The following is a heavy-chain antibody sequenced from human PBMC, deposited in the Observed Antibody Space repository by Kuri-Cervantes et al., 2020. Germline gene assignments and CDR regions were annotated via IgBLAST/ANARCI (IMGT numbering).Heavy chain of an antibody. CDR3: ARDVADRSWYLGYYYYGMDV. Sequence: GGSLRLSCAASGFTFSSYGMHWVRQAPGKGLEWVAVIWYDGSNKYYADSVKGRFTISRDNAKNTLYLQMNSLRAEDTAVYYCARDVADRSWYLGYYYYGMDVWGQGTTVTVSS. CDR2: IWYDGSNK. V-gene: IGHV3-33*01. J-gene: IGHJ6*02. CDR1: GFTFSSYG. D-gene: IGHD6-13*01.